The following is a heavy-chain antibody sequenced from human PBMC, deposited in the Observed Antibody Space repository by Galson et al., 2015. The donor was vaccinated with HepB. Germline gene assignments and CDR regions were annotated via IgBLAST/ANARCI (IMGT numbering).Heavy chain of an antibody. CDR2: ISGSGGST. Sequence: SLRLSCAASGFTFSSYAMSWVRQAPGKGLEWVSAISGSGGSTYYADSVKGRFTISRDNSKNTLYLQMNSLRAEDTAVYYCAKDGCSSTSCYTDYFDYWGQGTLVTVSS. J-gene: IGHJ4*02. CDR1: GFTFSSYA. V-gene: IGHV3-23*01. CDR3: AKDGCSSTSCYTDYFDY. D-gene: IGHD2-2*02.